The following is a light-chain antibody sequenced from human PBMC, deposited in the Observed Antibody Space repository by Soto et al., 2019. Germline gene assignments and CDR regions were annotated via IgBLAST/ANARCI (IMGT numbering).Light chain of an antibody. Sequence: DVVMTQSPLSLPVTLGQPASISCRSSQSLIHSDGDTYLNWFRLRPGQSPRRLIYKVSDRDSGVPDRFSGSGSGTDFTLKISRVEAEDVGVYYCMQGTHWPWTFGQGTEVEIK. V-gene: IGKV2-30*02. CDR3: MQGTHWPWT. CDR2: KVS. J-gene: IGKJ1*01. CDR1: QSLIHSDGDTY.